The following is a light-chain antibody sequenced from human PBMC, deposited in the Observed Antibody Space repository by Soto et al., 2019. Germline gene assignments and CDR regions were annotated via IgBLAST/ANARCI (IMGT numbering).Light chain of an antibody. J-gene: IGLJ2*01. CDR2: GNT. CDR1: SSNVGAGYD. CDR3: QSYDSSLGVV. V-gene: IGLV1-40*01. Sequence: QSVLTQPPSVSGAPGQRGTISGTGSSSNVGAGYDVHWYQQLPGTAPKLLISGNTNRPSGVPDRFSGSKSGTSASLAITGLQAEDEADYYCQSYDSSLGVVFGGGTKLTGL.